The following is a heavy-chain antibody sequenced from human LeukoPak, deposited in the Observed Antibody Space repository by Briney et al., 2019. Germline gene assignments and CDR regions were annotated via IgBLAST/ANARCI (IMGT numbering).Heavy chain of an antibody. V-gene: IGHV1-2*02. CDR2: INPNGGGT. Sequence: ASAKVSCKASGYTFTDYYMHWVRQAPGQGLEWMGWINPNGGGTNYAQNFQGRVTMTRDTSISTAYMELSSLRSDDAAVYYCARDTCNGGRCFNWFDPWGQGTLVTVSS. CDR3: ARDTCNGGRCFNWFDP. J-gene: IGHJ5*02. D-gene: IGHD2-15*01. CDR1: GYTFTDYY.